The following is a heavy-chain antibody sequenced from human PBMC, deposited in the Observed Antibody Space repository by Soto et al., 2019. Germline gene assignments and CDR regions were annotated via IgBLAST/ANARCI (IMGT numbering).Heavy chain of an antibody. CDR1: GFTVRSDF. CDR3: ATRGE. J-gene: IGHJ4*02. CDR2: LHRDGNT. D-gene: IGHD2-21*01. Sequence: EVQLVESGGGLVQPGGSLRLSCAASGFTVRSDFMSWVRQAPGKGLEWVSILHRDGNTYYANSVKGRFTISRDNSKNTLYLQMNSLRAEETSVYYCATRGEWGQGTLVTVSS. V-gene: IGHV3-66*01.